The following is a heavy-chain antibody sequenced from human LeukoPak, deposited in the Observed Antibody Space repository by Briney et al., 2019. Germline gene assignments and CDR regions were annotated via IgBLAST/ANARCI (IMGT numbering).Heavy chain of an antibody. D-gene: IGHD6-13*01. J-gene: IGHJ4*02. V-gene: IGHV4-59*01. CDR1: GGSISSYY. CDR2: IYYSGST. CDR3: ARSSSSWYGY. Sequence: SETLSLTCTVSGGSISSYYWSWIRQPPGKGLEWIGYIYYSGSTNYNPSLKSRVTISVDTSKNQFSLKLSSVTAADTAVYYCARSSSSWYGYWGQGTLVTVCS.